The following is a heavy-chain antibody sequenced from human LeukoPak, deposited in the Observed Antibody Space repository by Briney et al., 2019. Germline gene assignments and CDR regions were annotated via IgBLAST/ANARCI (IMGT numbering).Heavy chain of an antibody. Sequence: PSETLSLTCTVSGGSISGYYWNWIRQPAGKGLEWIGRVYTSGTTNYSPSLKSRITMSMDTSKNQFSLRLISVTAADTAVYYCVRSTGWSSDLFDYWGQGTLVTVSS. CDR3: VRSTGWSSDLFDY. CDR2: VYTSGTT. V-gene: IGHV4-4*07. CDR1: GGSISGYY. D-gene: IGHD6-19*01. J-gene: IGHJ4*02.